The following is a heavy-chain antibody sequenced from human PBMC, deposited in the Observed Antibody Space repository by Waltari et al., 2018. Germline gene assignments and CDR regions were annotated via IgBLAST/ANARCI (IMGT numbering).Heavy chain of an antibody. D-gene: IGHD3-16*02. V-gene: IGHV3-48*03. CDR2: LSSSGMTK. J-gene: IGHJ4*02. Sequence: EVQLVESGGGLVQPGGSLRLSCAASGFTFSSYEMNWVRQAPGKGLEWVSYLSSSGMTKYYAESVKGRFTITRNNAKSTLYLQMNSLRAEDTAVYYCERAPPSYRSPFDYWGQGTLVTVSS. CDR1: GFTFSSYE. CDR3: ERAPPSYRSPFDY.